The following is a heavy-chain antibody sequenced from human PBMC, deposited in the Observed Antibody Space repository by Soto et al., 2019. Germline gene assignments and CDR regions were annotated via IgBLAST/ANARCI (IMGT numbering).Heavy chain of an antibody. CDR3: AKGSGFWSGSERPYYGMDV. Sequence: VGSLRLSCAASGFTFSSYAMSWVRQAPGKGLEWVSAISGSGGSTYYADSVKGRFTISRDNSKNTLYLQMNSLRAEDTAVYYCAKGSGFWSGSERPYYGMDVWGQGTTVTVSS. D-gene: IGHD3-3*01. J-gene: IGHJ6*02. CDR1: GFTFSSYA. CDR2: ISGSGGST. V-gene: IGHV3-23*01.